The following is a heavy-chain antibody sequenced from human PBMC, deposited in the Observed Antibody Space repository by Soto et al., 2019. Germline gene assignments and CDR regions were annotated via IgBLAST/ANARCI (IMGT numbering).Heavy chain of an antibody. CDR3: ARSRGLRYVLGFQH. CDR1: GYTFTSYD. Sequence: ASVTVSCQASGYTFTSYDINWVRQATGQGLEWMGWMNPNSGNTGYAQKFQGRVTMTRNTSISTAYMELSSLRSEDTAVYYCARSRGLRYVLGFQHWGQGTLVTVSS. J-gene: IGHJ1*01. V-gene: IGHV1-8*01. D-gene: IGHD4-17*01. CDR2: MNPNSGNT.